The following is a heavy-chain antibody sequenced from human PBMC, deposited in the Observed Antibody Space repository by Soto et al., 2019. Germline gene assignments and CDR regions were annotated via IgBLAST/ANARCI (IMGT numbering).Heavy chain of an antibody. J-gene: IGHJ6*02. D-gene: IGHD3-9*01. Sequence: GASVKASCKASENTFTNCDIIWVRQAPGQGLEWMGWLNPSDGNTGYAPKFQGRVTITRDHSKRTAFMEMNSLRAEDTAVYYCAKVLYYDILTGKRYYCYGMDVWGQGTTVTVSS. CDR2: LNPSDGNT. CDR3: AKVLYYDILTGKRYYCYGMDV. CDR1: ENTFTNCD. V-gene: IGHV1-8*01.